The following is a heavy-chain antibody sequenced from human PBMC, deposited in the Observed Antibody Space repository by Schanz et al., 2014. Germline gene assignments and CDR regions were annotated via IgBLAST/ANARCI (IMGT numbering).Heavy chain of an antibody. CDR2: ISYHGSER. CDR1: GFSFSDYG. CDR3: AKDSRGSSFALDV. V-gene: IGHV3-30*18. Sequence: QVQLVESGGGVVQPGRSLRLSCAGSGFSFSDYGMHWVRQAPGRGLEWVAVISYHGSERYYADSVKGRFTISRDNSKNTLYLQMNSLTTEDTALYYCAKDSRGSSFALDVWGQGTTVTVSS. D-gene: IGHD1-26*01. J-gene: IGHJ6*02.